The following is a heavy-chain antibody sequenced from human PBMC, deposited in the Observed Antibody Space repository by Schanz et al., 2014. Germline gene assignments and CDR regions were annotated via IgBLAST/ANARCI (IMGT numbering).Heavy chain of an antibody. CDR1: GFTFSSYT. CDR3: ARGLPMVRGDHDVFDI. V-gene: IGHV3-21*01. D-gene: IGHD3-10*01. Sequence: EVQLVESGGGLVKPGDSLRLSCAASGFTFSSYTMKWVRQAPGKGLEWVSSISSTSTYLYYADSVKGRFTISRDSARNSLYLQMSSLRAEDTAVYYCARGLPMVRGDHDVFDIWGQGTMVTVSS. J-gene: IGHJ3*02. CDR2: ISSTSTYL.